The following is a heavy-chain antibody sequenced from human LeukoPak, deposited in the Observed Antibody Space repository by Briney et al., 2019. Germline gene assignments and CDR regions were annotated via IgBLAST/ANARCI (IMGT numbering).Heavy chain of an antibody. J-gene: IGHJ5*02. D-gene: IGHD6-13*01. CDR2: INPNSGGT. V-gene: IGHV1-2*04. CDR1: GYTFTGYY. CDR3: AREGWYSSNWANNWFDP. Sequence: ASVKVSCKASGYTFTGYYMHWVRQAPGQGLEWMGWINPNSGGTNYAQKFQGWVTMTRDTSISTAYMELSRLRSDDTAVYYCAREGWYSSNWANNWFDPWGQGTLVTVSS.